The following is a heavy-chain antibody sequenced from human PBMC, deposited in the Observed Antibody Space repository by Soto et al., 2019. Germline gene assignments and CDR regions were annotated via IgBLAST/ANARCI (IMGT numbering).Heavy chain of an antibody. CDR1: GVTVSSYT. J-gene: IGHJ4*02. V-gene: IGHV1-69*08. D-gene: IGHD4-4*01. CDR3: ATNLPDGYSVPDY. Sequence: QVQLVQSGAEVKKPGSSVKVSCKASGVTVSSYTISWVRQAPGQGLEWMGRIIPILGTANYAQKFQGRVTITADRSTSTAYMDLSSLRSDDTAVYYCATNLPDGYSVPDYWGPGTLVTVSS. CDR2: IIPILGTA.